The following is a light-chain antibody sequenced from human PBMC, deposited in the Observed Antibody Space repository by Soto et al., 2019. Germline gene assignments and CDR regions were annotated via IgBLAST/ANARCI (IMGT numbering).Light chain of an antibody. CDR2: TAS. CDR3: QQSYTTPIT. J-gene: IGKJ5*01. CDR1: QSISTF. Sequence: DIQMTQSPSSLSASVGDRVTITCRASQSISTFLNWFQQKPGKAPKLLIYTASSLQTGVPPRFSGSGSGTDFTLTISSLRPEDVASYFCQQSYTTPITFGQGTRLEIK. V-gene: IGKV1-39*01.